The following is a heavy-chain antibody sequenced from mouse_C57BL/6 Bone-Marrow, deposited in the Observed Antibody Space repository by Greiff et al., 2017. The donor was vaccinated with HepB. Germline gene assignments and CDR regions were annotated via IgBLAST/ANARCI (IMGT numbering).Heavy chain of an antibody. J-gene: IGHJ4*01. V-gene: IGHV8-8*01. Sequence: QVTLKVSGPGILQPSQTLSLTCSFSGFSLSTFGMGVGWIRQPSGKGLEWLAHIWWDEDKYYNPALKSRLTISKDTSKNQLFLKIANVDTADTATYYCARMVYGSSLYAMDYWGQGTSVTVSS. CDR1: GFSLSTFGMG. CDR2: IWWDEDK. D-gene: IGHD1-1*01. CDR3: ARMVYGSSLYAMDY.